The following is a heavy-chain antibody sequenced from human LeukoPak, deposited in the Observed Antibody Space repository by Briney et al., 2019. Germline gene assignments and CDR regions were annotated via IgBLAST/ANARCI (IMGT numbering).Heavy chain of an antibody. CDR2: IYPGDSDT. V-gene: IGHV5-51*01. D-gene: IGHD3-10*01. J-gene: IGHJ4*02. Sequence: GESLKISCQGSGYSFTSYWIGWVRQMPGKRLEWMGIIYPGDSDTRYSPSFQGQVTISADKSISRAYLQWSSRKASDTAMYYCERWGGYSSGIHLDYWDQGTLVTVSS. CDR1: GYSFTSYW. CDR3: ERWGGYSSGIHLDY.